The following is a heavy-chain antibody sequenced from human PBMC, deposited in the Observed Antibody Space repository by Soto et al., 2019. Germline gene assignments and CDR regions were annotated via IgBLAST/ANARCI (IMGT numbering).Heavy chain of an antibody. Sequence: GGSLRLSCTASGFTFGDYAMSWFRQAPGKGLEWVGFIRSKAYGGTTEYAASVKGRFTISRDDSKSIAYLQMNSLKTEDTAVYYCTRENHYYDSSGYRIDYWGQGTLVTVSS. CDR2: IRSKAYGGTT. CDR3: TRENHYYDSSGYRIDY. V-gene: IGHV3-49*03. D-gene: IGHD3-22*01. J-gene: IGHJ4*02. CDR1: GFTFGDYA.